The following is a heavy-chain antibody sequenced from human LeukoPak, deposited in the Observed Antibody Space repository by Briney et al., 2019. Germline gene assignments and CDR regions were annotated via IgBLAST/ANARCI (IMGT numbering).Heavy chain of an antibody. V-gene: IGHV3-53*01. Sequence: GGSLRLSCAASGFTVSSNYMTWVRQAPGKGLEWVSVIYSGDSTYYADSVKGRFTISRDNSKNTLYLQMNSLRAEDTAVYYCAKDRWRWGATHLDYWGQGTLVTVSS. CDR3: AKDRWRWGATHLDY. J-gene: IGHJ4*02. CDR2: IYSGDST. D-gene: IGHD5-12*01. CDR1: GFTVSSNY.